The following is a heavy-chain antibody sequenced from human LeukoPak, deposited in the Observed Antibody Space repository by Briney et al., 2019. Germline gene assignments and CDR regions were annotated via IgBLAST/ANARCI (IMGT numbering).Heavy chain of an antibody. CDR2: IWYDGSNK. D-gene: IGHD6-13*01. CDR1: GFTFSSYG. CDR3: AKAIRGMAAAGTRYYYYMDV. V-gene: IGHV3-33*06. Sequence: GGSLRLSCAASGFTFSSYGMHWVRQAPGKGLEWVAVIWYDGSNKYYADSVKGRFTISRDNSKNTLYLQMNSLRAEDTAVYYCAKAIRGMAAAGTRYYYYMDVWGKGTTVSVSS. J-gene: IGHJ6*03.